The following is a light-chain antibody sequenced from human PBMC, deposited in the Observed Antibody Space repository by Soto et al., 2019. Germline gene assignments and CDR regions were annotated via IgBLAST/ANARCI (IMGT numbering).Light chain of an antibody. Sequence: QSVLTQPASGSGSPGQWITISCTGTNSDIGGYNYVSWYQQHPGKAPKLMIYDVSNRPSGVSYRFSGSKSGNTASLTISGLQAEDEADYYCSSYTSRSTLGVFGGGTKLTVL. CDR1: NSDIGGYNY. J-gene: IGLJ2*01. V-gene: IGLV2-14*03. CDR2: DVS. CDR3: SSYTSRSTLGV.